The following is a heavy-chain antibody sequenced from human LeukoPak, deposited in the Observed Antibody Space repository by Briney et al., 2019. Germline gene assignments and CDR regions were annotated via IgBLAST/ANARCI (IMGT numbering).Heavy chain of an antibody. CDR2: ISSSGSTI. CDR1: GFTFSSYA. V-gene: IGHV3-48*03. CDR3: ARDREDSSGWYGNYFDY. D-gene: IGHD6-19*01. Sequence: PGRSLRLSCAASGFTFSSYAMNWVRQAPGKGLEWVSYISSSGSTIYYADSVKGRFTISRDNAKNSLYLQMNSLRAEDTAVYYCARDREDSSGWYGNYFDYWGQGTLVTVSS. J-gene: IGHJ4*02.